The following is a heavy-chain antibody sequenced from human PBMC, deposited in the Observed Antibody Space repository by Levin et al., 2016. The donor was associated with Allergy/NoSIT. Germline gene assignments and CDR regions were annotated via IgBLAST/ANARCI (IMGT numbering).Heavy chain of an antibody. CDR3: AREGGQLQFDY. CDR1: GFIFSHNW. CDR2: INPDGTQR. Sequence: GESLKISCADSGFIFSHNWMSWVRQAPGKGLEWVAKINPDGTQRYYVDSVKGRFTISRDNAKNTLYLQMNSLRAEDTAVHYCAREGGQLQFDYWGQGTLVTVSS. D-gene: IGHD2-2*01. J-gene: IGHJ4*02. V-gene: IGHV3-7*01.